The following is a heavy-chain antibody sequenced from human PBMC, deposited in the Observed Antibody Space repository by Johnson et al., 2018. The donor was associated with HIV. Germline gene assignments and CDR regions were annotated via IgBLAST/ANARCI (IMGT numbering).Heavy chain of an antibody. CDR1: GFIFRSYA. Sequence: VQLVESWGGVVQPGRSLRLSCAASGFIFRSYAMHWVRQAPGKGLEWVAVISYDGNNKYYADSVKGRFTISRDHSKNTLYLQMNSLRAEDTAVYYCAKDLFLNCSGGSCYWTDAFDIWGQGTMVTVSS. CDR2: ISYDGNNK. CDR3: AKDLFLNCSGGSCYWTDAFDI. V-gene: IGHV3-30*04. J-gene: IGHJ3*02. D-gene: IGHD2-15*01.